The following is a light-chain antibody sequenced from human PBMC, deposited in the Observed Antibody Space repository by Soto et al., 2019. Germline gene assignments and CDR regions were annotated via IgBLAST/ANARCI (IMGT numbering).Light chain of an antibody. V-gene: IGLV2-8*01. J-gene: IGLJ1*01. Sequence: QSVLTQPPSASGSAGQSVTISCTGTSSDVGGYNFVSWYQQHPGKVPKLMIYEVTKRPSGVPSRFSGSKSGNTASLTVSGLQAEDEADYYCSSYTTSSSYVFGTGTQLTVL. CDR2: EVT. CDR1: SSDVGGYNF. CDR3: SSYTTSSSYV.